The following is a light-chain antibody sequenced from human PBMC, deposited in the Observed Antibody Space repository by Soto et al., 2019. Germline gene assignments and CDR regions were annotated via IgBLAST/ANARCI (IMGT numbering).Light chain of an antibody. J-gene: IGLJ3*02. V-gene: IGLV3-27*01. Sequence: SYELTQPSSVSVSPGQTARITCSGDVLAKNYARWFQQKPGLAPVLVIYSDTERPSGIHDRFSGSTSGATVTLTISGAQVEDEADYYCYSAADNTVMFGGGTKVTVL. CDR1: VLAKNY. CDR2: SDT. CDR3: YSAADNTVM.